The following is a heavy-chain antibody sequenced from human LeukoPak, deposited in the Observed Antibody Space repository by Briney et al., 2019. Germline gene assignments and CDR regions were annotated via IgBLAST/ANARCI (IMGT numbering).Heavy chain of an antibody. CDR1: GGTFSSYT. D-gene: IGHD2-15*01. CDR3: ARDLGYCSGGSCSG. J-gene: IGHJ4*02. V-gene: IGHV1-69*04. Sequence: ASVKVSCKASGGTFSSYTISWVRQAPGQGLEWMGRIIPILGIANYAQKFQGRVTITADKSTSTAYMELRSLRSDDTAVYYCARDLGYCSGGSCSGWGQGTLVTVSS. CDR2: IIPILGIA.